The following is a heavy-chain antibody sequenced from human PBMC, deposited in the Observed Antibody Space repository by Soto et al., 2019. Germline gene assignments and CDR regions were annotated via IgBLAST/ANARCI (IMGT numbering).Heavy chain of an antibody. CDR3: ARDYYHSSGYYNWFDP. CDR1: GYTFTSYA. Sequence: ASVKVSCKASGYTFTSYAMHGVRQAPGRRLEWMGWINAGNGNTKYSQKFQGRVTITRDTSASTAYMELSSLRSEDTAVYYCARDYYHSSGYYNWFDPSGQGTLVTVSS. J-gene: IGHJ5*02. CDR2: INAGNGNT. D-gene: IGHD3-22*01. V-gene: IGHV1-3*01.